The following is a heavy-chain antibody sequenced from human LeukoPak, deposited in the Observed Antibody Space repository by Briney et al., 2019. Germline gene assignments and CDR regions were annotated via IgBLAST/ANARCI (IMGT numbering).Heavy chain of an antibody. CDR3: ARTTYGYRDAFDI. CDR1: GGSISSYY. J-gene: IGHJ3*02. CDR2: IYYSGST. Sequence: PSETLSLTCTVSGGSISSYYWSWIRQPPGKGLEWIGYIYYSGSTNYNPSLKSRVTISVHTSKNQFSLKLSSVTAADTAVYYCARTTYGYRDAFDIWGQGTMVTVSS. D-gene: IGHD2/OR15-2a*01. V-gene: IGHV4-59*08.